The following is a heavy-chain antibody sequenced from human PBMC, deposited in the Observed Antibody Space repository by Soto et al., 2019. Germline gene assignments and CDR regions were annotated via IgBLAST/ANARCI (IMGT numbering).Heavy chain of an antibody. D-gene: IGHD4-4*01. Sequence: QVQLVVSGGGLVKPGGSLRISCAASGFTFSDYYISWIRQAPGKGLEWVSYISSSGSIIYYADSVKGRFTISRDNAKNSLYRQMNSLIAEDTAVYYCALAGYDSNYYAVTPLSAGHFWGQGTLVTVST. CDR3: ALAGYDSNYYAVTPLSAGHF. CDR2: ISSSGSII. CDR1: GFTFSDYY. J-gene: IGHJ4*02. V-gene: IGHV3-11*01.